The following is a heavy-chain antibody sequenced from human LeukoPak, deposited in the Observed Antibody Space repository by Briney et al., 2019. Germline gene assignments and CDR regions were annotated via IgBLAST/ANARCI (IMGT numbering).Heavy chain of an antibody. D-gene: IGHD4-17*01. CDR3: ARGPRSHDYGDYQALLFDY. V-gene: IGHV4-34*01. J-gene: IGHJ4*02. CDR1: GWAFSGYY. Sequence: SETLSLTCAVYGWAFSGYYWSWIRQPPGKGLEWMGEINHSGSTNYNPALKSRVTISVDTSKNQFSLKLSSVTAADTAVYYCARGPRSHDYGDYQALLFDYWGQGTLVTVSS. CDR2: INHSGST.